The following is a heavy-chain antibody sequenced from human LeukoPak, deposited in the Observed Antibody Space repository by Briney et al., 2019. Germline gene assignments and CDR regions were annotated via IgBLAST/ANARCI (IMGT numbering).Heavy chain of an antibody. V-gene: IGHV1-8*01. CDR1: GYTFTRYD. Sequence: ASVKVSCKASGYTFTRYDIHWLRQAPGQGPAWMGWMTPNSGNTGSAQRFQGRVTMTSNTSMSSAYMELSSLRPEDTAVYYCARGSFSRWTTQSYFDYWGQGTLVTVSS. CDR3: ARGSFSRWTTQSYFDY. D-gene: IGHD2-15*01. CDR2: MTPNSGNT. J-gene: IGHJ4*02.